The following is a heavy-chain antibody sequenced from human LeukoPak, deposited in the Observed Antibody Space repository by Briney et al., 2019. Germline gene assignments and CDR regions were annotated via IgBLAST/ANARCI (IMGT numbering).Heavy chain of an antibody. CDR3: ARVGVRGHNYGSHPLWH. D-gene: IGHD5-18*01. CDR1: GYTFISFP. Sequence: ASVKVSCKASGYTFISFPMHWVRQAPGQGLEWMGWINTDNGNTKYSQKFQGRVTITRDTSASTAYMELSSLRFEDTAVYYCARVGVRGHNYGSHPLWHWGLGTLVTVSS. CDR2: INTDNGNT. V-gene: IGHV1-3*04. J-gene: IGHJ4*02.